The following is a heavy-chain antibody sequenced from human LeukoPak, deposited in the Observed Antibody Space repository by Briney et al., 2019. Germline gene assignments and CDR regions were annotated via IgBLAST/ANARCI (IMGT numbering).Heavy chain of an antibody. Sequence: ASVKVSCKASGHTFTSYGISWVRQAPGQGLEWMGWISAYNGSTNYAQKLQGRVTMTTDTSTSTAYMELRSLRSDDTAVYYCARAVSSDYDFWSGYTHYFDYWGQGTLVTVSS. CDR3: ARAVSSDYDFWSGYTHYFDY. CDR2: ISAYNGST. D-gene: IGHD3-3*01. J-gene: IGHJ4*02. V-gene: IGHV1-18*01. CDR1: GHTFTSYG.